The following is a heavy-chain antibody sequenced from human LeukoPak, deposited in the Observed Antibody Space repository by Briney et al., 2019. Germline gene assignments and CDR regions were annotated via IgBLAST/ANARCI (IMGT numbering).Heavy chain of an antibody. CDR3: SSYCSEGTCYRSFHH. CDR1: GFTSSPSE. Sequence: GGSLRLSCAASGFTSSPSELSWVRQAPGKGLEWVSYISRTGGLIYYADSVKGRFTISRDNAKNLLYLQMNSLRVEDTGIYYCSSYCSEGTCYRSFHHWGRGGLLSVSS. V-gene: IGHV3-48*03. CDR2: ISRTGGLI. J-gene: IGHJ1*01. D-gene: IGHD2-15*01.